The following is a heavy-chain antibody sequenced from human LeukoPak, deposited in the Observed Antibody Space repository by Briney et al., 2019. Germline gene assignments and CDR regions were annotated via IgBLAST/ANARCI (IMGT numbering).Heavy chain of an antibody. D-gene: IGHD3-22*01. V-gene: IGHV1-24*01. CDR3: ATDGNYYDSSGYYKR. J-gene: IGHJ4*02. CDR2: FDAEDGET. Sequence: GASVTVSCKVSGYTLTELSMHWVRQAPGKGVEGRGGFDAEDGETIYAQKFQGRVTMTEDTSTDTAYMELSSLTSEDTAVYYCATDGNYYDSSGYYKRWGQGTLVTVSS. CDR1: GYTLTELS.